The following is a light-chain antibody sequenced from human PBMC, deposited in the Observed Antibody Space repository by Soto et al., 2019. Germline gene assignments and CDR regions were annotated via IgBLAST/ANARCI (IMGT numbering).Light chain of an antibody. V-gene: IGKV3-15*01. Sequence: EIVMTQSPATLSVSPGERATLSCRASQSISSNLAWYQQKRGQAPRLLIYAASTRATGIPARFSGSGSGTEFTLTISSLQSEDFAIYYCQQYNKWPQFGGGTKVDIK. CDR3: QQYNKWPQ. CDR2: AAS. CDR1: QSISSN. J-gene: IGKJ4*02.